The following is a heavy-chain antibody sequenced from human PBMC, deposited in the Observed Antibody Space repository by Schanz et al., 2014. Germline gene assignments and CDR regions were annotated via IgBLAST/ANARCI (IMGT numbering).Heavy chain of an antibody. CDR3: ARARYTGYDCSGY. CDR2: INPNSGET. J-gene: IGHJ4*02. CDR1: GYTFTGYY. V-gene: IGHV1-2*02. Sequence: QVQLVQSGSEVKKPGASVKVSCKASGYTFTGYYMHWVRQAPGQGLEWMGRINPNSGETNYEQKFKGRVTLTSDTSISTAFMELSGLTSDDTATYFCARARYTGYDCSGYWGQGTLLIVSS. D-gene: IGHD5-12*01.